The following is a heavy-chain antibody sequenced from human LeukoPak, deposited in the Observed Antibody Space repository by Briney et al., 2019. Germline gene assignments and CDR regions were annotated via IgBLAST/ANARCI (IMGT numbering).Heavy chain of an antibody. V-gene: IGHV1-8*01. CDR3: ARGGYYYGSGSPIYYYYYMDV. CDR2: MNPYSGNT. Sequence: ASVKVSCKASGYTFTRYDINWVRQATGRGLEWMGWMNPYSGNTGYAQKFQGRVTMTRNTSISTAYTELSSLRSEDTAVYYCARGGYYYGSGSPIYYYYYMDVWGKGTTVTVSS. CDR1: GYTFTRYD. J-gene: IGHJ6*03. D-gene: IGHD3-10*01.